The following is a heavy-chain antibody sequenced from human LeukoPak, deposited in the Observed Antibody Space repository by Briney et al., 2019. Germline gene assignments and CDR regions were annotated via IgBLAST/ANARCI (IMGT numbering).Heavy chain of an antibody. D-gene: IGHD3-10*01. CDR3: ARPHGSGSQVAFDI. CDR1: GYSFTSYW. Sequence: KTGGSLRLSCKGSGYSFTSYWIGWVRQMPGKGLEWMGIIYPGDSDTRYSPSFQGQVTISADKSISTAYLQWSSLKASDTAMYYCARPHGSGSQVAFDIWGQGTMVTVSS. V-gene: IGHV5-51*01. CDR2: IYPGDSDT. J-gene: IGHJ3*02.